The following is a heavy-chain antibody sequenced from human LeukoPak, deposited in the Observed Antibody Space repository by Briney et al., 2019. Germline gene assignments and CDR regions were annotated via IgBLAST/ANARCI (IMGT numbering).Heavy chain of an antibody. CDR3: ARHASGVFDH. J-gene: IGHJ4*02. Sequence: PSETLSLTCTVSGVSISSSPYYWAWIRLPPGKGPELIGSIFYNGDTYDNPSLKSRVTMSVDTSKNQFSLELRSVTAAETALYYCARHASGVFDHWGQGTLVTVSS. V-gene: IGHV4-39*01. CDR2: IFYNGDT. D-gene: IGHD1-26*01. CDR1: GVSISSSPYY.